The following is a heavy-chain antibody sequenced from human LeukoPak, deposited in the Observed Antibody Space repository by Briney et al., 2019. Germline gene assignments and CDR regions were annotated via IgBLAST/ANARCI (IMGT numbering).Heavy chain of an antibody. V-gene: IGHV3-15*01. Sequence: GWSLRLSCAASGFTVSNAWMIWVRQAPGKGLEWVGRIKTKSEGGTTDCAAPVKGRFTISRDDSKNTLYLQMNSLKSEDTGVYYCTTEVGATAKGWGQGTLVTVSS. CDR3: TTEVGATAKG. CDR2: IKTKSEGGTT. CDR1: GFTVSNAW. J-gene: IGHJ4*02. D-gene: IGHD1-26*01.